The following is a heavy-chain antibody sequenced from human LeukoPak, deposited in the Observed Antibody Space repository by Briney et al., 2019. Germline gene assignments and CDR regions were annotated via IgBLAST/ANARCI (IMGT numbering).Heavy chain of an antibody. CDR1: GFTFDDYA. Sequence: PGRSLRLSCAASGFTFDDYAMHWVRQAPGKGLEWVSGISWNSAGIGYADSVKGRFTISRDNARNSLYLQMNSLRAEDTALYYGAKDTYSNNWYFDYWGQGTLVTVSS. V-gene: IGHV3-9*01. CDR2: ISWNSAGI. J-gene: IGHJ4*02. CDR3: AKDTYSNNWYFDY. D-gene: IGHD6-13*01.